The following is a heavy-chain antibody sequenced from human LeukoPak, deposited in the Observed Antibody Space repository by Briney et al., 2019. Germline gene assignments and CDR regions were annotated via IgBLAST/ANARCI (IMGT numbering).Heavy chain of an antibody. Sequence: SETLSLTCTVSGGSISNYYWSWIRQPPGKGLEWIGYIYYSGTTNYNPSLKSRVTISVDTSKNQFSLKLNSVTAADTAVYYCAGGVYIAAAQYGYWGQGTLVTVSS. CDR1: GGSISNYY. CDR2: IYYSGTT. CDR3: AGGVYIAAAQYGY. V-gene: IGHV4-59*01. J-gene: IGHJ4*02. D-gene: IGHD6-13*01.